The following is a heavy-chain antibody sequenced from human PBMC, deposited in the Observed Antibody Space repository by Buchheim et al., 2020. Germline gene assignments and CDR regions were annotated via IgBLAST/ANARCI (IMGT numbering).Heavy chain of an antibody. Sequence: QVQLQESGPGLVKPSQTLSLACTVSGGSISSGSYYWSWIRQPAGKGLEWIGRIYTSGSTDYNPSLKSRVTMSVDTAKNQFSLKLSSVTAADTAVYYCVRGRIQLWYYGMDVWGQGTT. D-gene: IGHD5-18*01. J-gene: IGHJ6*02. CDR2: IYTSGST. CDR3: VRGRIQLWYYGMDV. CDR1: GGSISSGSYY. V-gene: IGHV4-61*02.